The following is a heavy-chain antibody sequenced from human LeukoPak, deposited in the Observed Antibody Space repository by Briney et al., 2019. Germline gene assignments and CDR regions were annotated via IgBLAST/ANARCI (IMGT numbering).Heavy chain of an antibody. CDR1: GFTFSNAW. D-gene: IGHD4-17*01. Sequence: GGSLRLSCAASGFTFSNAWMSWVRQAPGKGLEWVGRIKSKTDGGTTDYAAPVKGRFTISRDDSKNTLYLQMNSLKTEDTAVYYCTTLTVTTGIYYFDYWGQGTLVTASS. J-gene: IGHJ4*02. CDR2: IKSKTDGGTT. CDR3: TTLTVTTGIYYFDY. V-gene: IGHV3-15*01.